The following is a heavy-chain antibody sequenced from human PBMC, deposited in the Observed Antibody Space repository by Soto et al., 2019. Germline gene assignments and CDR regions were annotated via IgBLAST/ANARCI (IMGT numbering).Heavy chain of an antibody. J-gene: IGHJ4*02. CDR1: GGSLSGATYS. V-gene: IGHV4-30-2*01. Sequence: SETLSLTCGVSGGSLSGATYSWNWIRQPPGKGLEWIGYIFPSGTTYYNPSLKSRVTISIDVSKNQFSLSLRSLTAADTAVYYCARSREFDYWGQGTLVTVSS. CDR2: IFPSGTT. CDR3: ARSREFDY.